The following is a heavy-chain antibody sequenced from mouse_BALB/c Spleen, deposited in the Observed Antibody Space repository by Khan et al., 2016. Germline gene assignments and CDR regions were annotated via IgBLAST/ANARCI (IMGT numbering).Heavy chain of an antibody. J-gene: IGHJ4*01. Sequence: VQLQQSGAELVKPGASVKLSCTASGFNIKDTYMHWVKQRPEQGLEWIGRIDPANGNTKYDPKFQGKATITADTSSNTAYLQLSSLTSEDTADYYCARLRRGYAMDYWGQGTSVTVSS. CDR3: ARLRRGYAMDY. CDR2: IDPANGNT. CDR1: GFNIKDTY. V-gene: IGHV14-3*02.